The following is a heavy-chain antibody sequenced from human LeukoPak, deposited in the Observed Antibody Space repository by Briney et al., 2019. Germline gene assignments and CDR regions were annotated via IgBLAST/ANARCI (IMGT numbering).Heavy chain of an antibody. CDR1: GYTFTGYY. D-gene: IGHD6-13*01. V-gene: IGHV1-2*02. CDR2: INPNSGGT. J-gene: IGHJ4*02. CDR3: ARDPPGIAAAGSQGGY. Sequence: ASVKVSCKASGYTFTGYYMHWVRQAPGQGLERMGWINPNSGGTNYAQKFQGRVTMTRDTSISTAYMELSRLRSDDTAVYYCARDPPGIAAAGSQGGYWGQGTLVTVSS.